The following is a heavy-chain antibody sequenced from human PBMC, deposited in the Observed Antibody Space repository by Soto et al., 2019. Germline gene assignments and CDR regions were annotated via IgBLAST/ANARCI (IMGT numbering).Heavy chain of an antibody. V-gene: IGHV4-31*03. Sequence: SETLSLTCTVSGGSISSGGYYWSWIRQHPGKGLEWIGYIYYSGSTYYNPSLKSRVTISVDTSKNQFSLKLSSVTAADTAVYYCAYAPSVATNWFAPWGQGTLVTVSS. CDR3: AYAPSVATNWFAP. J-gene: IGHJ5*02. CDR1: GGSISSGGYY. CDR2: IYYSGST. D-gene: IGHD2-15*01.